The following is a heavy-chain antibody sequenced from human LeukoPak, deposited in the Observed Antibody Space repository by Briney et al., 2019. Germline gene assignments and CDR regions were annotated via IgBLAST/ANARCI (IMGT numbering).Heavy chain of an antibody. CDR3: ARDTYSGSDDAFDI. CDR2: INPNSGGT. Sequence: ASVKVSCKASGYTFIGYYMHWVRQAPGQGLEWMGWINPNSGGTNYAQKFQGRVTMTRDTSISTAYMELSRLRSDDTAVYYCARDTYSGSDDAFDIWGQGTMVTVSS. CDR1: GYTFIGYY. V-gene: IGHV1-2*02. D-gene: IGHD1-26*01. J-gene: IGHJ3*02.